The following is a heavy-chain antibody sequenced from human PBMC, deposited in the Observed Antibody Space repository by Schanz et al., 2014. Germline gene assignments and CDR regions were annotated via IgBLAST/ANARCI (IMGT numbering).Heavy chain of an antibody. CDR3: AKDVHSNSGKYYSDYFDS. CDR2: ISSDGSKK. D-gene: IGHD3-10*01. CDR1: GFNFANHA. Sequence: QVQLVDSGGGVVQPDRSLRLSCAASGFNFANHAIHWVRQCQGNGLQWVAVISSDGSKKLYADSVKARFTISRDNSKNSVSLQMDSLRPEDTAVYFCAKDVHSNSGKYYSDYFDSWGPGALVTVSS. V-gene: IGHV3-30*18. J-gene: IGHJ4*02.